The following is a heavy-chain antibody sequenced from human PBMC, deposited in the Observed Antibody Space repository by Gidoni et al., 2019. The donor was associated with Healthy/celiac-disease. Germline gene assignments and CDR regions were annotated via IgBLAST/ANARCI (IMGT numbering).Heavy chain of an antibody. CDR3: AREGYCSGGSCYSGWFDP. Sequence: QVQLVQSGAEVKKPGASVKVSCKASGYPFPGYYMPWVRQAPGQGLEWMGWINPNSGGTNYAQKFQGRVTMTRDTSISTAYMELSRLRSDDTAVYYCAREGYCSGGSCYSGWFDPWGQGTLVTVSS. J-gene: IGHJ5*02. CDR1: GYPFPGYY. CDR2: INPNSGGT. V-gene: IGHV1-2*02. D-gene: IGHD2-15*01.